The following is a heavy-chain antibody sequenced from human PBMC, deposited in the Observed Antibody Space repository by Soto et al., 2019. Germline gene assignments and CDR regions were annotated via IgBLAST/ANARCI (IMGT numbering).Heavy chain of an antibody. Sequence: ASVKVSCKASGYTFTGHYIHWVRQAPGQGPEWMGEIGPASGDTRYSQKFQGRVTMTRDTSITTVYMELNNLSPDDTAVYYCGRGRSGQLVVFYWGQGTPVTVSS. J-gene: IGHJ4*02. CDR1: GYTFTGHY. D-gene: IGHD3-10*01. CDR2: IGPASGDT. CDR3: GRGRSGQLVVFY. V-gene: IGHV1-2*02.